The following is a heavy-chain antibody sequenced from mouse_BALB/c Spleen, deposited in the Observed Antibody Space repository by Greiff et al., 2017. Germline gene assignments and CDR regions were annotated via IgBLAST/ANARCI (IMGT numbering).Heavy chain of an antibody. Sequence: EVHLVESGGGLVKPGGSLKLSCAASGFTFSSYTMSWVRQTPEKRLEWVATISSGGSYTYYPDSVKGRFTISRDNAKNTLYLQMSSLKSEDTAMYYCTSAKSGFAYWGQGTLVTVSA. CDR3: TSAKSGFAY. V-gene: IGHV5-6-4*01. J-gene: IGHJ3*01. CDR1: GFTFSSYT. CDR2: ISSGGSYT.